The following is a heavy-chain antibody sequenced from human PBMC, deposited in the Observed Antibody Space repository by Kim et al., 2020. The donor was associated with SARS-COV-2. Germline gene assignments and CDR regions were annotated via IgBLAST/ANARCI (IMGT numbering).Heavy chain of an antibody. CDR1: GFTFIIAW. CDR3: ARDIDESGYDRNDY. Sequence: GGSLRLSCAASGFTFIIAWMPWFRQAPGKGLEWVANINRDGSKENYVDSVKGRFTISRDNAKSSVFLQMYNLRAEDTAVFYCARDIDESGYDRNDYWGQGTVVTVSS. CDR2: INRDGSKE. D-gene: IGHD5-12*01. V-gene: IGHV3-7*01. J-gene: IGHJ4*02.